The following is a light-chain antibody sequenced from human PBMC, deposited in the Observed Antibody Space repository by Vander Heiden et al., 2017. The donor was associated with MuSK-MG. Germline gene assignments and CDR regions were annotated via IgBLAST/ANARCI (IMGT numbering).Light chain of an antibody. CDR3: QQYYDTPIT. CDR2: WSS. CDR1: QSASYTSNNKNS. J-gene: IGKJ5*01. V-gene: IGKV4-1*01. Sequence: DIVIIQSPDPLAVSLGERATITCRSSQSASYTSNNKNSLAWYQQRPGQPPKLLISWSSSRESGVPARFSGSGSGTHFTLTISSLQVEDVAVYYCQQYYDTPITFGQGTRLEIK.